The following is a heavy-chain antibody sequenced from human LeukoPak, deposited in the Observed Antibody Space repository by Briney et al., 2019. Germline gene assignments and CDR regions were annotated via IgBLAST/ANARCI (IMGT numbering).Heavy chain of an antibody. V-gene: IGHV4-4*09. D-gene: IGHD6-19*01. Sequence: PLETLSLTCTVSSGSINSYCWSWIRQPPGKGLEWIGYFSPSGSTNYNPSLKSRVTISVDTSKNQFSLRLSSVTAADTAMYFCAGHRSVNGWYAYWGQGTLVTVSS. CDR3: AGHRSVNGWYAY. CDR2: FSPSGST. J-gene: IGHJ4*02. CDR1: SGSINSYC.